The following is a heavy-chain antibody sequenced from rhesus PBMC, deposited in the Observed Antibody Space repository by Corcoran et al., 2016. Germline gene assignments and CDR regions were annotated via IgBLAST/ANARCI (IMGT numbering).Heavy chain of an antibody. D-gene: IGHD6-13*01. V-gene: IGHV4S9*01. CDR2: IYGNSAST. Sequence: QVQLQESGPGLVKSSETLSLTCAVSGGSISDSYYWNWIRQPPGKGLEWIGNIYGNSASTYYNPSLKSRVTVSNDTSKNQFFLKLTSMTAADTAVYYCASVSAGPFGYWGQGVLVTVSS. J-gene: IGHJ4*01. CDR3: ASVSAGPFGY. CDR1: GGSISDSYY.